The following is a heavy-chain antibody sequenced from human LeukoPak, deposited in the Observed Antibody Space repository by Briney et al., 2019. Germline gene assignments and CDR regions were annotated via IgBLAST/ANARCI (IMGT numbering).Heavy chain of an antibody. CDR3: ARGDYYDSSGYPVLESYYGMDV. D-gene: IGHD3-22*01. CDR2: INPNSGGT. J-gene: IGHJ6*02. V-gene: IGHV1-2*02. Sequence: GASVKVSCKASGYTFTGYYMHWVRQAPGQGLEWMGWINPNSGGTNYAQKFQGRVTMTRDTSISTAYMELSRLRSDDTAVYYCARGDYYDSSGYPVLESYYGMDVWGQGTTVTVSS. CDR1: GYTFTGYY.